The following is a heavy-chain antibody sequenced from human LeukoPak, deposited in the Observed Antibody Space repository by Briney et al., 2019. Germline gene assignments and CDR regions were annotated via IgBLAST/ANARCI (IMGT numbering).Heavy chain of an antibody. V-gene: IGHV4-59*01. J-gene: IGHJ4*02. CDR1: GGSISSYY. CDR3: ARVHSSSWFSPFDY. D-gene: IGHD6-13*01. CDR2: IHYSGST. Sequence: SETLSLTCTVSGGSISSYYWIWIRQPPGKGLEWIGYIHYSGSTNYNPSLKSRVTISVDMSKNQFSLKLSSVTAADTAVYYCARVHSSSWFSPFDYWGQGTLVTVSS.